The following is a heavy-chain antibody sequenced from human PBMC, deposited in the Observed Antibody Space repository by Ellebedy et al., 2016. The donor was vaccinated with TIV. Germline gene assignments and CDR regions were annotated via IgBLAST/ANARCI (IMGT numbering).Heavy chain of an antibody. CDR2: IDYSGNT. V-gene: IGHV4-59*08. CDR3: ARHDPRYYESSGFYHGGWFDP. CDR1: GGSISSYF. Sequence: GSLRLSCTVSGGSISSYFWSWIRQPPGKGLEWIGYIDYSGNTNYNPSLQSRVTVSVDTSKNQFSLKLSSVTAADTAVYFCARHDPRYYESSGFYHGGWFDPWGQGTLVTVSS. J-gene: IGHJ5*02. D-gene: IGHD3-22*01.